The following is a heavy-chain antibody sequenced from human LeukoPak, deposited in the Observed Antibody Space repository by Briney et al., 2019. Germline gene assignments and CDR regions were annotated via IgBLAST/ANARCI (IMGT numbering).Heavy chain of an antibody. D-gene: IGHD5/OR15-5a*01. J-gene: IGHJ4*02. CDR2: VSGDGAST. CDR1: GFSFDDYA. Sequence: GGSLRLSCAASGFSFDDYAMHWVRQVPGKGLEWVSLVSGDGASTFYADSVKGRFTISRDNDKNSVYLQMNSLRDEDTAVYYCAGGVYGYNAFDYWGQGTLVSVSS. CDR3: AGGVYGYNAFDY. V-gene: IGHV3-43*02.